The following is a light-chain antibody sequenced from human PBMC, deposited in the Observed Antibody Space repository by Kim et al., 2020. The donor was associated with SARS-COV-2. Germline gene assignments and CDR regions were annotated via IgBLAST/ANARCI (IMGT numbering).Light chain of an antibody. Sequence: QSITISCTGTSSDVGGYNYVAWYQQHPGKAPKLMIYDVSNRPSGVSNRFSGSKSGNTASLTISGLQAEDEADYYCSSYTSSSTLDVFGTGTKVTVL. V-gene: IGLV2-14*03. J-gene: IGLJ1*01. CDR1: SSDVGGYNY. CDR2: DVS. CDR3: SSYTSSSTLDV.